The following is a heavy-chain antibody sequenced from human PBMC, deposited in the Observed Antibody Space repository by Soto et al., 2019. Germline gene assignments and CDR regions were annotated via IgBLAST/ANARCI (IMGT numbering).Heavy chain of an antibody. CDR1: GFTFTSSA. CDR3: AYVPSYDSSGPTDY. Sequence: EASVKVSCKASGFTFTSSAVQWVRQARGQRLEWIGWIVVGSGNTNYAQKFQERVTITRDMSTSTAYMELSSLGSEDTAVYYCAYVPSYDSSGPTDYWGQGTLVTVSS. CDR2: IVVGSGNT. D-gene: IGHD3-22*01. J-gene: IGHJ4*02. V-gene: IGHV1-58*01.